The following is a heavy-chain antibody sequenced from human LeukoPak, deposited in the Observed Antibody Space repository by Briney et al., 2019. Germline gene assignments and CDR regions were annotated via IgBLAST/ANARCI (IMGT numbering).Heavy chain of an antibody. D-gene: IGHD1-26*01. J-gene: IGHJ4*02. CDR3: AKTEGSGSYYGIDY. V-gene: IGHV3-23*01. CDR2: ISGGST. CDR1: GFTFSRYS. Sequence: GGSLRLSCAASGFTFSRYSMKWVRQAPGKGLEWVSGISGGSTYYADSVKGRFTISRDNSKDTLYLQMNTLRAEDTAVYYCAKTEGSGSYYGIDYWGQGTLVTVSS.